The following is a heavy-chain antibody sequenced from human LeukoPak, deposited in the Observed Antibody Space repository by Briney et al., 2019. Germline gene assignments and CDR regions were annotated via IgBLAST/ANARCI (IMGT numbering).Heavy chain of an antibody. D-gene: IGHD3-16*02. Sequence: GGSLRLSCAASGFTFSSYTMSWVRQAPGKGLEWVSTITTSDGNTYYADSVKGRFTVSRDNSKNTLYLQMNSLRAEDTAVYYCAKDFDTYYDYVWGSYRYTPFDYWGQGTLVTVSS. CDR3: AKDFDTYYDYVWGSYRYTPFDY. V-gene: IGHV3-23*01. J-gene: IGHJ4*02. CDR2: ITTSDGNT. CDR1: GFTFSSYT.